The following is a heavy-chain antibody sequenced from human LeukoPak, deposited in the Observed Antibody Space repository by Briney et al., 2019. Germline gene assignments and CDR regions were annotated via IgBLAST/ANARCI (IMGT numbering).Heavy chain of an antibody. CDR3: ARGGGNGGGWVGHYYYMDV. CDR1: GGSISSSSYY. CDR2: MYHSGST. Sequence: SETLSLTCTVSGGSISSSSYYWGWIRQPPGKGLEWIGSMYHSGSTYNNPSLKSRVTISVDTSKNQFSLKLTSVTAADTAVYYCARGGGNGGGWVGHYYYMDVWGKGTTVTVSS. V-gene: IGHV4-39*07. J-gene: IGHJ6*03. D-gene: IGHD4-23*01.